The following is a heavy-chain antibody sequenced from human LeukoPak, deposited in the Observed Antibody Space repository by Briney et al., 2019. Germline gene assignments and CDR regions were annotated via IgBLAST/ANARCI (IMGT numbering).Heavy chain of an antibody. CDR1: GFSFNTHA. J-gene: IGHJ4*02. V-gene: IGHV3-30*04. CDR2: ISYDGRNK. D-gene: IGHD4-17*01. CDR3: VRDLPRYSYGDGRFDY. Sequence: PGGSLRLSCAASGFSFNTHAMHWVRQAPGKGLEWVTVISYDGRNKYYTDSVKGRFTISRDNSNSTLYLQMNRLRPEDTAVYYCVRDLPRYSYGDGRFDYWGQGTLVTVSS.